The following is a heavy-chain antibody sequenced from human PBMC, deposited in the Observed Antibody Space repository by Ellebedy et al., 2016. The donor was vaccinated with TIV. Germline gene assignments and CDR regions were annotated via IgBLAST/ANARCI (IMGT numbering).Heavy chain of an antibody. CDR3: ASYDFSDNYYYGMDV. CDR1: GGSISSGGYY. J-gene: IGHJ6*02. V-gene: IGHV4-31*03. Sequence: SETLSLXCTVSGGSISSGGYYWSWIRQHPGKGLEWIGYIYYSGSTYYNPSLKSRVTISVDTSKNQFSLKLSSVTAADTAVYYCASYDFSDNYYYGMDVWGQGTTVTVSS. D-gene: IGHD3-3*01. CDR2: IYYSGST.